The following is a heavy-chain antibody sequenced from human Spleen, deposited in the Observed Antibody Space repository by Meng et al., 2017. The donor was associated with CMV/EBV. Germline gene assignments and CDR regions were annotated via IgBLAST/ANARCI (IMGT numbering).Heavy chain of an antibody. J-gene: IGHJ6*02. V-gene: IGHV3-11*04. CDR1: GFTFSDYY. D-gene: IGHD2-15*01. CDR2: ISGSGNTI. CDR3: ARRPKYCSDSSCYYYYAMDV. Sequence: GGSLRLSCAASGFTFSDYYMSWIRQAPGKGLEWISYISGSGNTIYYADSVKGRFTISRSTSKNTLYLQMHSLRAEDTAVYYCARRPKYCSDSSCYYYYAMDVWGQGTTVTVSS.